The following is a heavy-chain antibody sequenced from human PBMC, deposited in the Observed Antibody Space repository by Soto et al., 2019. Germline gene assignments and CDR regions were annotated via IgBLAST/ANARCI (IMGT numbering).Heavy chain of an antibody. CDR1: GFAFSDYF. CDR3: VRDSARIVVVPRVDGDNWLDP. CDR2: ISGSSDNI. D-gene: IGHD2-2*01. Sequence: GGSLRLSCAASGFAFSDYFMSWIRQAPGKGLEWVSFISGSSDNIKYADSVKGRFTISRDNAKNSLYLQMNSLRAEDTAVYYCVRDSARIVVVPRVDGDNWLDPWGQGTLVTVSS. J-gene: IGHJ5*02. V-gene: IGHV3-11*06.